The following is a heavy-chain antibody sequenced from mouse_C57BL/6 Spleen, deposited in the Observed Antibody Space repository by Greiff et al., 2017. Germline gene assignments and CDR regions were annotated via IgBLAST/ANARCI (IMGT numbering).Heavy chain of an antibody. CDR2: IDPANGNT. Sequence: SVAELVRPGASVKLSCTASGYNINNSYMHWVKQRPEQGLEWIGRIDPANGNTNYAPKFQGKATITVDTSSNTAYLQLSSLTSEDAAIXYCARAGEMWGQGTTLTVSA. V-gene: IGHV14-3*01. J-gene: IGHJ2*01. CDR1: GYNINNSY. CDR3: ARAGEM.